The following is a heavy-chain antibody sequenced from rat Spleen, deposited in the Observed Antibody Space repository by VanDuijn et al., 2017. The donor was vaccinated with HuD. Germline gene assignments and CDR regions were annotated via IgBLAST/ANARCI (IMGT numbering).Heavy chain of an antibody. CDR2: ISNVGGDT. CDR1: GFTFSNYY. J-gene: IGHJ2*01. V-gene: IGHV5-25*01. D-gene: IGHD1-11*01. CDR3: TRLDYGGSYFDY. Sequence: EVQLVESGGGLVQPGRSLKLSCAASGFTFSNYYMAWVRQAPTKGLEWVAYISNVGGDTHYRDSVKGRFTVSRDNAKATLYLQMDSLRSEDTATYYCTRLDYGGSYFDYWGQGVMVTVSS.